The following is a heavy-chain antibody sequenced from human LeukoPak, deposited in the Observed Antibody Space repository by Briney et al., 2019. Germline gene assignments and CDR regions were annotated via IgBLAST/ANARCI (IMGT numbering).Heavy chain of an antibody. V-gene: IGHV3-23*01. CDR3: AKAYSSSWNGAEYFQH. J-gene: IGHJ1*01. Sequence: GGSLRLSCAASGFTFSSYAMSWVRQAPGKGLEWVSAISGSGGSTYYADSVKGRFTISRDNSKNTLYLQMNGLRAEDTAVYYCAKAYSSSWNGAEYFQHWGQGTLVTVSS. CDR2: ISGSGGST. D-gene: IGHD6-13*01. CDR1: GFTFSSYA.